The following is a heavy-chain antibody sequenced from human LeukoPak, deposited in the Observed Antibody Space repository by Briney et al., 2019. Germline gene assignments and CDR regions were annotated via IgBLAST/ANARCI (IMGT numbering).Heavy chain of an antibody. CDR3: ASAQTPYIANSAFDP. CDR2: IIPTFGTA. Sequence: SVKVSCKASGGTFSSYAISWVRQAPGQGLEWMGGIIPTFGTANYAQKFQGRVTITADESTSTAYMELSSLRSEDTAVYYCASAQTPYIANSAFDPWGQGTLVTVSS. CDR1: GGTFSSYA. V-gene: IGHV1-69*13. D-gene: IGHD4/OR15-4a*01. J-gene: IGHJ5*02.